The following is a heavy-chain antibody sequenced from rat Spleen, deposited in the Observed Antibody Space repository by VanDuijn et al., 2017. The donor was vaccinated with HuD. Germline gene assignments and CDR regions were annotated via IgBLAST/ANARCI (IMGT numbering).Heavy chain of an antibody. Sequence: EVQLVESGGGLVQPGRSMKLSCAASGFTFSHYDMAWVRQTPKKGLEWVATISYDGRTTNHRDSVKGRFTISRDNAKSTLYLQMDSLRSEDTATYYCAREAGVPFHYFDYWGQGVMVTVSS. CDR2: ISYDGRTT. CDR3: AREAGVPFHYFDY. CDR1: GFTFSHYD. V-gene: IGHV5-7*01. D-gene: IGHD4-4*01. J-gene: IGHJ2*01.